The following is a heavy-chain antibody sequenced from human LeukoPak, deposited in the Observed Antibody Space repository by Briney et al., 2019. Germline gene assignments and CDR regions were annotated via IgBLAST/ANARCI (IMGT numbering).Heavy chain of an antibody. D-gene: IGHD5-12*01. Sequence: ASVKVSCKASGYTFTSYGISWVRQAPGKGLEWMGGFDPEDGETIYAQKFQGRVTMTEDTSTDTAYMELSSLRSEDTAVYYCATDTRGYSGYDGGYWGQGTLVTVSS. V-gene: IGHV1-24*01. CDR3: ATDTRGYSGYDGGY. J-gene: IGHJ4*02. CDR1: GYTFTSYG. CDR2: FDPEDGET.